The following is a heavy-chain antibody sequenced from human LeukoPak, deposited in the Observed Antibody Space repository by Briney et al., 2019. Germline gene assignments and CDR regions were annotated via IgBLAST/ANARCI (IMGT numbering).Heavy chain of an antibody. CDR3: ARQTAAYSSGWYSAY. D-gene: IGHD6-19*01. J-gene: IGHJ4*02. V-gene: IGHV5-51*01. CDR2: IYPGDSDT. CDR1: GYSFTSYW. Sequence: GESLKISCKGSGYSFTSYWIGWVRQMPGKGLEWMGIIYPGDSDTRYSPSFQGQVTISADKSISTAYLQWSSLKASDTAMYCCARQTAAYSSGWYSAYWGQGTLVTVSS.